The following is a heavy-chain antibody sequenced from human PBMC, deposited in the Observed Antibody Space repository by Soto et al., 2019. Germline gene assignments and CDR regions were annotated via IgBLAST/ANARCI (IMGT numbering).Heavy chain of an antibody. CDR3: ARELGLNAFDI. D-gene: IGHD7-27*01. CDR2: ISSSSSYI. Sequence: GGSLRLSCAASGFTFSSYWMHWVRQAPGKGLEWVSSISSSSSYIYYADSVKGRFTISRDNAKNSLYLQMNSLRAEDTAVYYCARELGLNAFDIWGQGTMVTVSS. V-gene: IGHV3-21*01. CDR1: GFTFSSYW. J-gene: IGHJ3*02.